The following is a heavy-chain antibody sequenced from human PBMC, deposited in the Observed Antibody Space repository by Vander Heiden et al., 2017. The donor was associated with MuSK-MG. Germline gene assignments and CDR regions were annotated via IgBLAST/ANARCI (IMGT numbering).Heavy chain of an antibody. CDR3: TIAVASRRDYFDY. CDR1: GLTLSSYA. CDR2: ISGSGGST. D-gene: IGHD6-19*01. J-gene: IGHJ4*02. Sequence: EVQLLESGGRLVQPGGSLRLSCAAPGLTLSSYAMSGVRQAPGKGLEWVSAISGSGGSTYYADSVKGRFTIARDNSKNTLYLQMNSLRAEDTAVYYCTIAVASRRDYFDYWGQGTLVTVSS. V-gene: IGHV3-23*01.